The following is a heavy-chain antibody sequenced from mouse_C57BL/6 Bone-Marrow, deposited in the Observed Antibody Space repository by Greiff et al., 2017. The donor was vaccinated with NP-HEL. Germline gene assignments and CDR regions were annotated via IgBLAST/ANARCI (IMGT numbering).Heavy chain of an antibody. Sequence: LQESGAELARPGASVKLSCKASGYTFTSYGISWVKQRTGQGLEWIGEIYPRSGNTYYNEKFKGKATLTADKSSSTAYMELRSLTSEDSAVYFCAIYYDYVSDAMDYWGQGTSVTVSS. CDR2: IYPRSGNT. D-gene: IGHD2-4*01. CDR1: GYTFTSYG. V-gene: IGHV1-81*01. J-gene: IGHJ4*01. CDR3: AIYYDYVSDAMDY.